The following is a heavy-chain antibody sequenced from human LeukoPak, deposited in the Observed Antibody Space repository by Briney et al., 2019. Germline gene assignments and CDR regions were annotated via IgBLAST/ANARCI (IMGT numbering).Heavy chain of an antibody. V-gene: IGHV1-2*02. CDR3: ARGGKDIVVVPAAMGFDP. J-gene: IGHJ5*02. CDR2: INPNSGGT. Sequence: ASVKVSCKASGYTFTGYYMHWVRQAPGQGLEWMGWINPNSGGTNYAQKFQGRVTMTRDTSISTAYMELRSLRSDDTAVYYCARGGKDIVVVPAAMGFDPWGQGTLVTVSS. CDR1: GYTFTGYY. D-gene: IGHD2-2*01.